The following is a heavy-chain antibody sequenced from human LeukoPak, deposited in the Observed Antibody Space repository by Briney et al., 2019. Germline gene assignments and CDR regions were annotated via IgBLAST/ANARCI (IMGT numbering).Heavy chain of an antibody. Sequence: ASVKVSCKASGGTFSSYSISWVRQAPGQGLEWMGWISAYNGNTNYAQKLQGRVTMTTDTSTSTAYMELRSLRSDDTAVYYCARDYDFWSGYYIPFDYWGQGTLVTVSS. CDR3: ARDYDFWSGYYIPFDY. D-gene: IGHD3-3*01. J-gene: IGHJ4*02. V-gene: IGHV1-18*01. CDR2: ISAYNGNT. CDR1: GGTFSSYS.